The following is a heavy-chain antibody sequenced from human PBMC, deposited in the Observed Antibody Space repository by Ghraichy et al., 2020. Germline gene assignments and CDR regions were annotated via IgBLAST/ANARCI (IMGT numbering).Heavy chain of an antibody. J-gene: IGHJ4*02. CDR1: GFIVSSNS. Sequence: GGSLRLSFAASGFIVSSNSMSWVRQAPGKGLEWVLVIFSGGGSYYADSVKGRFTISRDNSKNTLYLQMNSLTAEDTAVYYCARGGAGRALYYFDYWGQGTLVTVSS. CDR2: IFSGGGS. V-gene: IGHV3-53*01. CDR3: ARGGAGRALYYFDY.